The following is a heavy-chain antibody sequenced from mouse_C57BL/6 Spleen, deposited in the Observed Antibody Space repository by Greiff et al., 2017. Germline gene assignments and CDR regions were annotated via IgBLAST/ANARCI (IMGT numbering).Heavy chain of an antibody. V-gene: IGHV5-17*01. D-gene: IGHD2-3*01. CDR3: ARRDGYYAMDY. CDR1: GFTFSDYG. CDR2: SSSGSSTI. Sequence: EVNLVESGGGLVKPGGSLKLSCAASGFTFSDYGMHWVRQAPEKGLEWVAYSSSGSSTIYSADTVKGRFTISRDNAKNTLFLQMTSLRYEDTAMYYCARRDGYYAMDYWGQGTSVTVSS. J-gene: IGHJ4*01.